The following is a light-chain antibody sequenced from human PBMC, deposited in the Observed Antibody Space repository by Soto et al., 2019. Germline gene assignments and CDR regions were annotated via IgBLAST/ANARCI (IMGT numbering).Light chain of an antibody. CDR3: QQYFDATFT. J-gene: IGKJ4*01. CDR1: RSFFYKSNNKKH. Sequence: DIVMTQSPDSLALSLGEMATMNCKCSRSFFYKSNNKKHLAWYQKKKGQPPQXIIYWASTRESGVPERLSGSGYGTDLTITISSMEDEDVAFYWCQQYFDATFTFGGGTKVDIK. V-gene: IGKV4-1*01. CDR2: WAS.